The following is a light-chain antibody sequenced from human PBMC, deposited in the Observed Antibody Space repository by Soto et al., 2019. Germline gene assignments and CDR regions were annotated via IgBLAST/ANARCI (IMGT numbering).Light chain of an antibody. V-gene: IGKV3-20*01. J-gene: IGKJ5*01. CDR3: QHYDSLPIT. Sequence: EIVLTQSPGNIAVSXGERATHTXXXSQSVSSSYLAWYQQKPGQPPRLLIYGASSRATGIPDRFSGSGSGTDFTLTISRLEPEDFAVFYCQHYDSLPITFGQGTRLEIK. CDR1: QSVSSSY. CDR2: GAS.